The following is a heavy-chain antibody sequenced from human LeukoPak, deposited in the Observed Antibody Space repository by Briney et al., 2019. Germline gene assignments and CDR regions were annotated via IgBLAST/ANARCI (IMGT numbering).Heavy chain of an antibody. CDR2: ISYDGRNK. V-gene: IGHV3-30*04. J-gene: IGHJ4*02. Sequence: PAGSLRLSCSASGFTFSSYAMHWVRQAPGQGREWVAVISYDGRNKYYADSVKGRFTISRDNSKNTLYLQMNSLRAEDTAVYYCASPGGSGWASRGVFDYWGQGTLVTVSS. D-gene: IGHD6-19*01. CDR3: ASPGGSGWASRGVFDY. CDR1: GFTFSSYA.